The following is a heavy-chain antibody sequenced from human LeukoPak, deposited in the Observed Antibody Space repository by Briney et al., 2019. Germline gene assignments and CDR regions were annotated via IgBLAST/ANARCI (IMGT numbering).Heavy chain of an antibody. Sequence: SETLSLTCTVSGGSVSTSDYSWGWIRQSPVKGLEWIGDVFYTGKTNYNPSLRGRATISIDTSKNQFSLKLTYVTAADTAVYYCARVFDSWGQGTLVTVSS. J-gene: IGHJ4*02. CDR1: GGSVSTSDYS. V-gene: IGHV4-39*07. CDR3: ARVFDS. CDR2: VFYTGKT.